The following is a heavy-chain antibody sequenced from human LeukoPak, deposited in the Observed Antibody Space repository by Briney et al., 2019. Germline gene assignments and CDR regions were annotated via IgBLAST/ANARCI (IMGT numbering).Heavy chain of an antibody. J-gene: IGHJ6*02. Sequence: ASVKVPCKASGYIFTSYGINWVRQAPGQGPEWMGWISANNGNTNYAQKLQGRVTMTTDTFTSTAYMELRSLRSDDTAVYYCARDGATVTTPYYYYGMDVWAKGPRSPSP. V-gene: IGHV1-18*04. D-gene: IGHD4-17*01. CDR2: ISANNGNT. CDR1: GYIFTSYG. CDR3: ARDGATVTTPYYYYGMDV.